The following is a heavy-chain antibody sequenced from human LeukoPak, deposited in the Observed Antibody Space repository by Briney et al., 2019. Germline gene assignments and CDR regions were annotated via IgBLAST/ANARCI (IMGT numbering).Heavy chain of an antibody. CDR3: ARDYVNYYYGMDV. CDR2: ISYDGSNK. CDR1: GSTFSSYA. V-gene: IGHV3-30-3*01. J-gene: IGHJ6*02. D-gene: IGHD3-10*02. Sequence: PGGSLRLSCAASGSTFSSYAMHWVRQAPGKGLEWVAVISYDGSNKYYADSVKGRFTISRDNSKNTLYLQMNSLRAEDTAVYYCARDYVNYYYGMDVWGQGTTVTVSS.